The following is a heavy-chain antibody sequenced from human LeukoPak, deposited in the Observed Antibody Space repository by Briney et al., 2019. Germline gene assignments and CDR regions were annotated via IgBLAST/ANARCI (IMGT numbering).Heavy chain of an antibody. D-gene: IGHD3-22*01. V-gene: IGHV1-46*01. CDR1: GYTFTSYY. CDR2: INPSGGST. CDR3: ASGGSDSSGYYYPWY. J-gene: IGHJ4*02. Sequence: GASVKVSCKASGYTFTSYYMHWVRQAPGQGLDWVGIINPSGGSTSYAQKFQGRVTMTRDTSTSTVYMELSSLRSEDTAVYYCASGGSDSSGYYYPWYWGQGTLVTVSS.